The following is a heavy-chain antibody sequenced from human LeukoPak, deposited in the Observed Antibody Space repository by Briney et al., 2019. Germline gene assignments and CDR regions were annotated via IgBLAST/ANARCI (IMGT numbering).Heavy chain of an antibody. CDR3: ARDRFLVSNYFGMDV. CDR1: GYIFIDCY. Sequence: ASVKVSCKASGYIFIDCYIHWVRQAPGQGLEWMGWIDPNSGGTNYAQNFQGRVTMTRDTSISTAYMDLSRLTSDDTAVYYCARDRFLVSNYFGMDVWGQGTTVTVSS. V-gene: IGHV1-2*02. D-gene: IGHD2/OR15-2a*01. CDR2: IDPNSGGT. J-gene: IGHJ6*02.